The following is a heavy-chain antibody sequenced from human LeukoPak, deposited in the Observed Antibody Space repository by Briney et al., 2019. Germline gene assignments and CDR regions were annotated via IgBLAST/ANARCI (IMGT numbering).Heavy chain of an antibody. Sequence: EASVKVSCKASGYTFTSYGISWVRQAPGQGLEWMGWISAYNGNTNYAQKLQGRVTMTTDTSTSTAYMELRSLRSDDTAVYYCASARGSYSWNYHWFDPWGQGTLVTVSS. V-gene: IGHV1-18*01. J-gene: IGHJ5*02. CDR3: ASARGSYSWNYHWFDP. CDR2: ISAYNGNT. CDR1: GYTFTSYG. D-gene: IGHD1-7*01.